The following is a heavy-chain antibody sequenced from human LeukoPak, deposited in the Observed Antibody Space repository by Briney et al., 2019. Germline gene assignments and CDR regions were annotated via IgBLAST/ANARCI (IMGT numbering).Heavy chain of an antibody. Sequence: QPGRSLRLSCAASGFTFSSYAMHWVRQAPGKGLEWVAVISYDGSNKYYADSVKGRFTISRDNSKNTLYLQMNSLRAEDTAVYYCARSRVVVVAGAIGYYFDYWGQGTLVTVSS. CDR2: ISYDGSNK. D-gene: IGHD2-15*01. CDR3: ARSRVVVVAGAIGYYFDY. V-gene: IGHV3-30-3*01. J-gene: IGHJ4*02. CDR1: GFTFSSYA.